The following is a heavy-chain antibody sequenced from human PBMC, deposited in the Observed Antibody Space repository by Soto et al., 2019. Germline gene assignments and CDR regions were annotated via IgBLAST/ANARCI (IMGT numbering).Heavy chain of an antibody. D-gene: IGHD7-27*01. V-gene: IGHV3-30*18. J-gene: IGHJ6*02. CDR1: GFTFSSYG. Sequence: QVQLVESGGGVVQPGRSLRLSCAASGFTFSSYGMHWVRQAPGKGLEWVAVISYDGSNKYYADSVKGRVTISRDNSKNTLYLQMNSLRAEYTAVYYCAKDLLGPGRAYGMDVWGQGTTVTVSS. CDR3: AKDLLGPGRAYGMDV. CDR2: ISYDGSNK.